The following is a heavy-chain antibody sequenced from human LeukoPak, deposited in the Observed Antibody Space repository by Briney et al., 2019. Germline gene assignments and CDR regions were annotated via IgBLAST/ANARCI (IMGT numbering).Heavy chain of an antibody. Sequence: SQTLSLTCTVSGGSISSGSYYWSWIRQPAGKGLEWIGRTYTSGSTNYNPSLKSRVPISVGTSQNQFSPKLSSLTAAGTAVYYCARVASGYWGLVDFDLWGRGTLVTVSS. V-gene: IGHV4-61*02. CDR3: ARVASGYWGLVDFDL. CDR2: TYTSGST. J-gene: IGHJ2*01. D-gene: IGHD3-22*01. CDR1: GGSISSGSYY.